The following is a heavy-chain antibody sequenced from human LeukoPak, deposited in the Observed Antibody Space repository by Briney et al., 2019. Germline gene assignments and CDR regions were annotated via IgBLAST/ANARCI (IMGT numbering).Heavy chain of an antibody. J-gene: IGHJ4*02. Sequence: SETLSLTCTVSGGSISTYYWSWIRQPPGKGLEWIGYIYYSGSPNYNPSLKSRVTISVDTSKSQFSLKLNSVTAADTAVYYCARVPSYWGQGTLVTVSS. CDR3: ARVPSY. CDR1: GGSISTYY. V-gene: IGHV4-59*01. CDR2: IYYSGSP.